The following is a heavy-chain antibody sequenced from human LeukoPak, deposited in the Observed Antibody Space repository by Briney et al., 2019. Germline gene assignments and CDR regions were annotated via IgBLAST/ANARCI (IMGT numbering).Heavy chain of an antibody. J-gene: IGHJ4*02. V-gene: IGHV1-2*02. D-gene: IGHD3-22*01. Sequence: ASVKVSCKASGYTFTGYYMHWVRQAPGQGLEWMGWINPNSGGTNYAQKFQGRVTMTRDTSISTAYMELSRLRSDDTAVYYCARESDRYYDSSGPDGYWGQGTLATVSS. CDR1: GYTFTGYY. CDR2: INPNSGGT. CDR3: ARESDRYYDSSGPDGY.